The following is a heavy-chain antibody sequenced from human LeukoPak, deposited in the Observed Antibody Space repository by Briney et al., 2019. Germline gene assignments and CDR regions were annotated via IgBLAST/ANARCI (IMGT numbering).Heavy chain of an antibody. CDR1: GFTFDDYG. CDR3: AELGITMIGGV. D-gene: IGHD3-10*02. Sequence: PGGSLRLSCAASGFTFDDYGMSWVRQAPGKGLEWVAVISYDGSNKYYADSVKGRFTISRDNSKNTLHLQMNSLRAEDTAVYYCAELGITMIGGVWGKGTTVTISS. CDR2: ISYDGSNK. V-gene: IGHV3-30*18. J-gene: IGHJ6*04.